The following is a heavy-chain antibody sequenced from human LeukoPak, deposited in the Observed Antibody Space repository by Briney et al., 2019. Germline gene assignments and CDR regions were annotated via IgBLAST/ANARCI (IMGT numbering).Heavy chain of an antibody. CDR3: ARIRDFGASYHYFYMDV. J-gene: IGHJ6*03. D-gene: IGHD4-17*01. CDR1: GDSVSVNSDV. V-gene: IGHV6-1*01. Sequence: SQTLSLTCALSGDSVSVNSDVWNWIRQSPSRGLEWLGRTYYKSKWYNDYAVSVKSRITISPDTSKNQFSLQLNSVTPEDTAVYYCARIRDFGASYHYFYMDVWGKGTTVTVSS. CDR2: TYYKSKWYN.